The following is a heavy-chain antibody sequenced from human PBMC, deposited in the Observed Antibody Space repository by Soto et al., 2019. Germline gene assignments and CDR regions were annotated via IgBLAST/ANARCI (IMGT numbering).Heavy chain of an antibody. CDR3: ARVLRYCSGGSCYSGWFDP. D-gene: IGHD2-15*01. V-gene: IGHV4-59*01. CDR2: IYYSGST. Sequence: PSETLSLTCTVSGGSISSYYWSWIRQPPGKGLEWIGYIYYSGSTNYNPSLKSRVTISVDTSKNQFSLKLSSVTAADTAVYYCARVLRYCSGGSCYSGWFDPWGQGTLVTV. CDR1: GGSISSYY. J-gene: IGHJ5*02.